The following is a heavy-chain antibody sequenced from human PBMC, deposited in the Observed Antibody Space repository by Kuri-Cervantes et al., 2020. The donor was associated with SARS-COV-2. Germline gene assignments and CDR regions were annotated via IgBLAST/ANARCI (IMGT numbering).Heavy chain of an antibody. CDR1: GYTLTELS. V-gene: IGHV1-24*01. CDR3: ARDEVGSSWYSGAFDI. D-gene: IGHD6-13*01. J-gene: IGHJ3*02. Sequence: ASVKVSCKVSGYTLTELSMHWVRQAPGKGLEWMGGFDPEDGETIYAQKFQGRVTITADESTSTAYMELSSLRSEDTAVYYCARDEVGSSWYSGAFDIWGQGTMVTVSS. CDR2: FDPEDGET.